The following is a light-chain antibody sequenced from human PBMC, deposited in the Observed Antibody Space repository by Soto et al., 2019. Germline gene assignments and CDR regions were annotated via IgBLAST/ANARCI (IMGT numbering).Light chain of an antibody. V-gene: IGLV4-69*01. CDR2: LNSDGSR. Sequence: QSVLTQSPSASASLGASVKLTCTLSSGRSSNAIAWHQQQPEKGPRYLMKLNSDGSRSKGDGIPDRFSGSSSGAERYLTISSLQSEDEADYYCQTWGTGFWVFGGGTKLTVL. CDR3: QTWGTGFWV. CDR1: SGRSSNA. J-gene: IGLJ3*02.